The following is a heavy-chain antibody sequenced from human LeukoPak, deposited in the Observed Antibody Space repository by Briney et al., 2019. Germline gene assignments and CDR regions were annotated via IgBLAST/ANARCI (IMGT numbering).Heavy chain of an antibody. CDR2: IYYSGST. V-gene: IGHV4-39*07. J-gene: IGHJ4*02. CDR1: GGSISSGNYY. CDR3: ARDRPGYYYDSSGYFPIDY. D-gene: IGHD3-22*01. Sequence: SQTLSLTCTVSGGSISSGNYYWTWIRQPPGKGLEWIGSIYYSGSTYYNPSLKSRVTISVDTSKNQFSLKLSSVTAADTAVYYCARDRPGYYYDSSGYFPIDYWGQGTLVTVSS.